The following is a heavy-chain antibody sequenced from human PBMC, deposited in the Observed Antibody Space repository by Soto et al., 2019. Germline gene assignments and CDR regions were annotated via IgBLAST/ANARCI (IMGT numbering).Heavy chain of an antibody. CDR3: ATKNWFDP. Sequence: ESGGGLVQPGGSLRLSCAGSGFTFSTYEMNWIRQAPGKGLEWISFISSSGTTIYYADSVKGRFTISRDNAKNSLSLQMNSLRAEDTALYYCATKNWFDPWGQGTLVTVSS. CDR1: GFTFSTYE. J-gene: IGHJ5*02. CDR2: ISSSGTTI. V-gene: IGHV3-48*03.